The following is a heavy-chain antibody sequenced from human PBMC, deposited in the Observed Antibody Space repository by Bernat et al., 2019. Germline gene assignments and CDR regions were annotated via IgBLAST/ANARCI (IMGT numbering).Heavy chain of an antibody. V-gene: IGHV3-53*02. D-gene: IGHD5-18*01. CDR1: GFTVSSNY. CDR2: IYSGGST. CDR3: ARDGTRWDSYGSWYFDL. J-gene: IGHJ2*01. Sequence: EVQLVETGGGLIQPGGSLRLSCAASGFTVSSNYMSWVRQAPGKGLEWVSVIYSGGSTYYADSVKGRFTICRDNSKNKLYLQMNSLRAEDTAVYYCARDGTRWDSYGSWYFDLWGRGTLVSVSS.